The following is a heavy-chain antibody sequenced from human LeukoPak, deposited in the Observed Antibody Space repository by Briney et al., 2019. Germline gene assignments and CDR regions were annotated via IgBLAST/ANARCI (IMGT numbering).Heavy chain of an antibody. D-gene: IGHD2-8*01. Sequence: SVKVSCKAPGGTFSSYAISWVRQAPGQGLEWMGGIIPIFGTANYAQKFQGRVTITADESTSTAYMELSSLRSEDTAVYYCARDSCTNGVCSRVYPWGQGTLVTVSS. CDR2: IIPIFGTA. CDR1: GGTFSSYA. CDR3: ARDSCTNGVCSRVYP. V-gene: IGHV1-69*13. J-gene: IGHJ5*02.